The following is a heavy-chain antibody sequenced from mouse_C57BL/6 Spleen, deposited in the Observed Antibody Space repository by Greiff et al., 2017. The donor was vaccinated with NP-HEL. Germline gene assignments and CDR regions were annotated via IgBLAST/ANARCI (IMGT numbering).Heavy chain of an antibody. CDR2: IYPGSGST. Sequence: QVQLQQSGPELVKPGASVKISCKASGYAFSSSWMNWVKQRPGQGLEWIGDIYPGSGSTNYNEKFKSKATLTVDTSSSTAYMQLSSLTSEDSAVYYCARDPYAMDYWGQGTSVTVSS. J-gene: IGHJ4*01. CDR3: ARDPYAMDY. CDR1: GYAFSSSW. V-gene: IGHV1-55*01.